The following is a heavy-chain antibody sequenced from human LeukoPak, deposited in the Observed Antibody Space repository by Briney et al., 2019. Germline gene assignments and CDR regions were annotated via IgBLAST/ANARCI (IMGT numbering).Heavy chain of an antibody. V-gene: IGHV4-30-4*01. CDR3: ARVSDTFDY. CDR1: GGSISSGDYY. Sequence: SETLSLTCTVSGGSISSGDYYWSWIRQPPGKGLEWIEYIYYSGSTYYNPSRKSRVTISVDTSKNQFSLKLSSVTAADTAVYYCARVSDTFDYWGQGPLVTVSS. J-gene: IGHJ4*02. D-gene: IGHD2-21*01. CDR2: IYYSGST.